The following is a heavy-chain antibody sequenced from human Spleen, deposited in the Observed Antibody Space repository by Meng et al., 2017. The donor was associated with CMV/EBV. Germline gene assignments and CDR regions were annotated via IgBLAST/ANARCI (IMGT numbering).Heavy chain of an antibody. V-gene: IGHV3-23*01. Sequence: GESLKISCAASGFTFSSYALYWVRQAQGKGLEWVSAISGSGGSTYYADSVKGRFTISRDNPKNSLYLQMTSLRVEDTAVYYCARDRGWGAYDYWGQGTQVTVSS. D-gene: IGHD1-26*01. CDR1: GFTFSSYA. J-gene: IGHJ4*02. CDR3: ARDRGWGAYDY. CDR2: ISGSGGST.